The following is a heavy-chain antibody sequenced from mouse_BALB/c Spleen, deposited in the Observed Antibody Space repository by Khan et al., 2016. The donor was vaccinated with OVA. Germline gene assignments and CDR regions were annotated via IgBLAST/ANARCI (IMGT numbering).Heavy chain of an antibody. J-gene: IGHJ3*01. CDR1: GFAFGSYD. CDR3: ARPSYYGNPWFTY. Sequence: EVELVESGGGLVKPGGSLKLSCAPSGFAFGSYDMSGVHQTPEKRREWVATFGGTGISTYYPDSVKGRFTISRDNARNTLYLQMSSLRSEDTALYYCARPSYYGNPWFTYWGQGTLVTVSA. V-gene: IGHV5-9*02. D-gene: IGHD2-10*01. CDR2: FGGTGIST.